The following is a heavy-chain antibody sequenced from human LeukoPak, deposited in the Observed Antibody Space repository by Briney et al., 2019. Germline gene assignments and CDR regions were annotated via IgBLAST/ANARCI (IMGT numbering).Heavy chain of an antibody. CDR1: GFSFGGYA. Sequence: PGGSLRLSCAASGFSFGGYAMNWVRQAPGKGLEWVSSILGSGSSIYYADSVKGRFTISRGNSKNTLYLQMNSLRAEDTAIYYCAKRYCGSTSCPSPFYFFDYWGQGTLVTVSS. J-gene: IGHJ4*02. V-gene: IGHV3-23*01. CDR2: ILGSGSSI. D-gene: IGHD2-2*01. CDR3: AKRYCGSTSCPSPFYFFDY.